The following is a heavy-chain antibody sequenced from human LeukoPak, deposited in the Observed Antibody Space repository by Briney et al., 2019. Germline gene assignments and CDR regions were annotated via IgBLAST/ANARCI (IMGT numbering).Heavy chain of an antibody. J-gene: IGHJ4*02. CDR1: GFTFSNYA. CDR3: AKRCPGGRIPGANEYYFDY. CDR2: ISGSGAST. V-gene: IGHV3-23*01. D-gene: IGHD6-13*01. Sequence: PGGSLRLSCAGSGFTFSNYAMSWVRQAPGKGLECVSAISGSGASTYYADSVKGRLTISRDNSKSTLYLQMNSLRAEDTAVYYCAKRCPGGRIPGANEYYFDYWGQGTLVTVSS.